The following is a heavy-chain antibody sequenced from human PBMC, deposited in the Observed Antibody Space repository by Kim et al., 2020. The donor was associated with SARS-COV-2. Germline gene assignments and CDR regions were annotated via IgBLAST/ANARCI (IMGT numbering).Heavy chain of an antibody. J-gene: IGHJ6*02. V-gene: IGHV3-33*01. D-gene: IGHD3-16*01. Sequence: NKYYADSVKDRFTISRDNSKTTLYLQMNSLRAEDTAVYYWARGKLGGMDVWGQGTTVTVSS. CDR2: NK. CDR3: ARGKLGGMDV.